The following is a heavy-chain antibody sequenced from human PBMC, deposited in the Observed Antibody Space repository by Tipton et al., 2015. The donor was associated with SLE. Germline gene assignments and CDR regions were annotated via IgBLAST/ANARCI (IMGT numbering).Heavy chain of an antibody. V-gene: IGHV3-21*01. J-gene: IGHJ5*01. CDR2: ISSSSRYI. Sequence: SLRLSCAASGFTFSSYSMNWVRQAPGKGLEWVSFISSSSRYIYYADSVKGRFTISRDNAKNSLYLQMNSLRAEDTAVYYCAARQGFTLDSWGLGIMVTVSS. CDR3: AARQGFTLDS. D-gene: IGHD6-6*01. CDR1: GFTFSSYS.